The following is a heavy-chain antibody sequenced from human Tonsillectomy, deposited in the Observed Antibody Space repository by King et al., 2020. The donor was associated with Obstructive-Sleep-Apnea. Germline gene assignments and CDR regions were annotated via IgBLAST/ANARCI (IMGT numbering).Heavy chain of an antibody. CDR1: GFTFSYYA. D-gene: IGHD3-10*01. CDR2: INTRGTT. Sequence: VQLVESGGGMVQPGGSLRLSFAASGFTFSYYAISWVRQAPGKGLEWVSAINTRGTTYYAAPVRGRLTISRDNSKYTVDLQVNDLGTEDTAVYYCAKEGGGSGVYWVASWGQGTLVTVSS. J-gene: IGHJ4*02. CDR3: AKEGGGSGVYWVAS. V-gene: IGHV3-23*04.